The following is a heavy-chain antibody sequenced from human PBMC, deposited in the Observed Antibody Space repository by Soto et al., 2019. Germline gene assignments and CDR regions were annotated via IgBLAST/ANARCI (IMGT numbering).Heavy chain of an antibody. Sequence: GGSLRLSGAASGFTFSTYSMNWVRQAPGKGLEWVSSISSSSSYIYYADSVKGRFTISRDNAKNSLYLQMNSLRAEDTSVYYCARGSSSEFDYWGXGTLVTVSS. CDR1: GFTFSTYS. D-gene: IGHD6-13*01. J-gene: IGHJ4*02. CDR2: ISSSSSYI. CDR3: ARGSSSEFDY. V-gene: IGHV3-21*01.